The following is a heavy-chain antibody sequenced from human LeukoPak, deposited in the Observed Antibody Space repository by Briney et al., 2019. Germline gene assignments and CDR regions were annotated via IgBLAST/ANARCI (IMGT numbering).Heavy chain of an antibody. CDR3: ARDSPFGPGDYYYYMDV. D-gene: IGHD3-10*01. Sequence: PGGSLRLSCAASGFMFSNYEMNWVRQAPGKGLEWVSYISSSGSTIYCADSVKGRFTISRDNAENSLYLHMNSLRAEDTAVYYCARDSPFGPGDYYYYMDVWGKGTTVTVSS. J-gene: IGHJ6*03. CDR2: ISSSGSTI. CDR1: GFMFSNYE. V-gene: IGHV3-48*03.